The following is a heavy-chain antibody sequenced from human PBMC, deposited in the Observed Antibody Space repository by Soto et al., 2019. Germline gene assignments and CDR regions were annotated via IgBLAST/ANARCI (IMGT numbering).Heavy chain of an antibody. CDR3: ARLGYTDYYDSSGYYPPPVDY. Sequence: ASVKVSCKASGGTFSSYTISWVRQAPGQGLEWMGRIIPILGIANYAQKFQGRVTITADKSTSTAYMELSSLRSEDTAVYYCARLGYTDYYDSSGYYPPPVDYWGQGTLVTVSS. D-gene: IGHD3-22*01. J-gene: IGHJ4*02. CDR1: GGTFSSYT. V-gene: IGHV1-69*02. CDR2: IIPILGIA.